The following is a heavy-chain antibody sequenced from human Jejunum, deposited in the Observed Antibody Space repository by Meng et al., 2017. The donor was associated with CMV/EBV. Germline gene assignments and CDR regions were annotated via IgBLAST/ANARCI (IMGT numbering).Heavy chain of an antibody. CDR3: ARGDYTAFDY. V-gene: IGHV1-46*04. D-gene: IGHD3-16*01. J-gene: IGHJ4*02. CDR1: GYTFTDYY. Sequence: CKTSGYTFTDYYMHWMRQAPEQGLQWMGMINPTGGSASYAQSLQGRITMTRDTSTSSVYMELSSLRSEDTAVYYCARGDYTAFDYWGQGTLVTVSS. CDR2: INPTGGSA.